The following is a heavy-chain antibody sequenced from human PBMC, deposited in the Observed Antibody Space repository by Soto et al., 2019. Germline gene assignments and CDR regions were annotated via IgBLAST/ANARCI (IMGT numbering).Heavy chain of an antibody. J-gene: IGHJ3*02. CDR1: GFTFSSYW. CDR2: INEDGSTK. CDR3: ARDPRNSAFDI. V-gene: IGHV3-7*04. Sequence: EVQLVESGGGLVQPGGSLRLSCAASGFTFSSYWVTWVRQAPGKGLEFVANINEDGSTKNYVDSLKGRFTISRDNAKNSLYLQMNSLRVEDTAVYYCARDPRNSAFDIWGQGTMVTVSS.